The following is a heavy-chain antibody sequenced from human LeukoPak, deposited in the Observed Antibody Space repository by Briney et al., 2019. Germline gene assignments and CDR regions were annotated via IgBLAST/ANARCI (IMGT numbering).Heavy chain of an antibody. CDR3: ARWDSSGYFWGEDWFDP. CDR1: GYTFTSYY. J-gene: IGHJ5*02. CDR2: INPSGGST. D-gene: IGHD3-22*01. Sequence: GVSVKVSCKASGYTFTSYYMHWVRQAPGQGLEWMGIINPSGGSTSYAQKFQGRVTMTRDTSTSRVYMELSSLRSEDTAVYYCARWDSSGYFWGEDWFDPWGQGTLVTVSS. V-gene: IGHV1-46*01.